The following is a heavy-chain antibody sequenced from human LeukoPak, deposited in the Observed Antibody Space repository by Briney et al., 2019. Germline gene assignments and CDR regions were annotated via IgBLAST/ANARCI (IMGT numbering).Heavy chain of an antibody. Sequence: ASVKVSCKASGYTFTGYYMHWVRQAPGQGLEWMGWINPNSGGTNYAQKFQGRVTMTRDTSISTAYMELSRLRSDDTAVYYCARGDYDILTGYYGYYYYGMDVWGQGNPGHRLL. CDR3: ARGDYDILTGYYGYYYYGMDV. D-gene: IGHD3-9*01. CDR1: GYTFTGYY. J-gene: IGHJ6*02. V-gene: IGHV1-2*02. CDR2: INPNSGGT.